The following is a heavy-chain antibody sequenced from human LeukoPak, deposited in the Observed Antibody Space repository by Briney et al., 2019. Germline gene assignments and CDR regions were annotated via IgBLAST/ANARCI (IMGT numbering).Heavy chain of an antibody. D-gene: IGHD5-12*01. V-gene: IGHV3-33*01. CDR3: ARDDSGYDSYFDY. Sequence: GRSLRLSCAASGFTFSSYGMHWVRQAPGKGLEWVAVIWYDGSNKYYADSVKGRFTISRDNSNNTLYLQMNSLRAEDTAVYYCARDDSGYDSYFDYWGQGTLVTVSP. CDR1: GFTFSSYG. J-gene: IGHJ4*02. CDR2: IWYDGSNK.